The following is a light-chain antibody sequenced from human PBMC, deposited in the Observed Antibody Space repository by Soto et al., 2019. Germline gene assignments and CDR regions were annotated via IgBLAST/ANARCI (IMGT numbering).Light chain of an antibody. J-gene: IGKJ1*01. CDR1: QSVSGSY. V-gene: IGKV3-20*01. CDR3: QQYDTSPT. Sequence: LVLTQSPVTLSFSPGEMATLSCGASQSVSGSYLAWYQQKPGQAPRLLIYDASSRATGIPDRFSGSGSGTDFTLTIRRLEPEDFAVYYCQQYDTSPTFGQGTKVDIK. CDR2: DAS.